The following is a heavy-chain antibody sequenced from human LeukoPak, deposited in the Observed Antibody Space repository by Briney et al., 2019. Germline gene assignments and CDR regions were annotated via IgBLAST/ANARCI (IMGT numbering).Heavy chain of an antibody. CDR1: GFTFSSYD. Sequence: GGSLRLSCAASGFTFSSYDMHWVRHAPGKGLEWVSGISWNSGSIGYADSVKGRFTISRDNAKNSLYLQMNSLRAEDTALRYCAKDIQYYYDSSGYYSAFDIWGQGTMVTVSS. J-gene: IGHJ3*02. D-gene: IGHD3-22*01. CDR3: AKDIQYYYDSSGYYSAFDI. CDR2: ISWNSGSI. V-gene: IGHV3-9*01.